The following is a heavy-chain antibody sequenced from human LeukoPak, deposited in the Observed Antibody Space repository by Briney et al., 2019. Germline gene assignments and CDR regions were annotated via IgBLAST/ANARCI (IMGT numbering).Heavy chain of an antibody. CDR2: ISSSGSTI. CDR3: ARSVGDTAMANGMDV. J-gene: IGHJ6*02. CDR1: GFTFSSYE. Sequence: PGGSLRLSCAASGFTFSSYEMSWVRQAPGKGLEWVSYISSSGSTIYYADSVKGRFTISRDNAKNSLYLQMNSLRAEDTAVYYCARSVGDTAMANGMDVWGQGTTVTVSS. V-gene: IGHV3-48*03. D-gene: IGHD5-18*01.